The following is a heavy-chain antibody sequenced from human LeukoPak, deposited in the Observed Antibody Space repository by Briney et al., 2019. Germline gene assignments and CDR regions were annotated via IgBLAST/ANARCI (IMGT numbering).Heavy chain of an antibody. J-gene: IGHJ6*02. CDR1: GFTFSSYA. CDR3: AREKAGGMDV. V-gene: IGHV3-20*01. D-gene: IGHD3-10*01. Sequence: GGSLRLSCAASGFTFSSYAMSWVRQAPGKGLEWVCGINWNGGSTGYADSVKGRFTISRDNAKNSLYLQMNSLRAEDTALYHCAREKAGGMDVWGQGTTVTVSS. CDR2: INWNGGST.